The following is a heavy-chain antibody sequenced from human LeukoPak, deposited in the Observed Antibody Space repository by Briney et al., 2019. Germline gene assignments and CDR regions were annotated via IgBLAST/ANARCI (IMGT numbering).Heavy chain of an antibody. CDR3: ARGHKIFVY. CDR1: GFTLDDYG. J-gene: IGHJ4*02. CDR2: IIWNGGRT. Sequence: GGSLSLSCVPSGFTLDDYGMRWVRPAPEKGLEWVSGIIWNGGRTGHADSVEGRLTICRDNAENSLYLQMSSERAEDTALYYCARGHKIFVYWGQGTLVTVSS. V-gene: IGHV3-20*04.